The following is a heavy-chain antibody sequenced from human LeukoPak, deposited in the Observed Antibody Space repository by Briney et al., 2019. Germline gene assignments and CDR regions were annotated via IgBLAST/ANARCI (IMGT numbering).Heavy chain of an antibody. CDR1: GYTFSSYA. V-gene: IGHV7-4-1*02. CDR2: INTNTGNP. D-gene: IGHD2-21*02. Sequence: ASVKVSCKASGYTFSSYAMNWVRQAPGQGLEWMGWINTNTGNPAYAQGFTGRFVFSLDTSVSTAYLQISSLKAEDTAVYYCARDGGGYCGGDCFNWFDPWGQGTLVTVSS. CDR3: ARDGGGYCGGDCFNWFDP. J-gene: IGHJ5*02.